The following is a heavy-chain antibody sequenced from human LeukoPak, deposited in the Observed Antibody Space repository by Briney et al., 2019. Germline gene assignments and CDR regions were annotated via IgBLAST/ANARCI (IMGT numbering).Heavy chain of an antibody. V-gene: IGHV4-59*01. D-gene: IGHD4/OR15-4a*01. Sequence: SETLSLTCVVSGGSISSYYWSWIRQPPGKGLEYIGYFHYSGITNYDPSLKSRVTISVDTPKNHISLKLKSVTAADTAVYYCATILYGANGFDYWGRGTLVTVSS. J-gene: IGHJ4*02. CDR3: ATILYGANGFDY. CDR1: GGSISSYY. CDR2: FHYSGIT.